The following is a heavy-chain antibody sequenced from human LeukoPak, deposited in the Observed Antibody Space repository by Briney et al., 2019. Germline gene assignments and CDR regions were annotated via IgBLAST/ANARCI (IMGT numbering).Heavy chain of an antibody. Sequence: SETLSLTCAVYGGSFSGYYWSWIRQPPGKGLEWIGEINHSGSTNYNPSLKSRVTISVDTSKNQFSLKLSSVTAADTAVYYCARAFHYDILTGYSYYFDYWGQGTLVTVSS. V-gene: IGHV4-34*01. D-gene: IGHD3-9*01. CDR2: INHSGST. J-gene: IGHJ4*02. CDR3: ARAFHYDILTGYSYYFDY. CDR1: GGSFSGYY.